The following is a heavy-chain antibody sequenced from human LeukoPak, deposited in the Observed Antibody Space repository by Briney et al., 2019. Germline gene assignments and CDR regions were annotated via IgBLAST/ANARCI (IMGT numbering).Heavy chain of an antibody. Sequence: SEALSLTCTVSGASVSSGSYYWSWFRQPPGKGLEWITYIYSSGSTNSNPSLKSRVTISVDTSKNQFSLKLSSVTAADTAVYYCARCFGGGFDTIDYWGQGILVTVSS. J-gene: IGHJ4*02. V-gene: IGHV4-61*01. D-gene: IGHD1-26*01. CDR1: GASVSSGSYY. CDR3: ARCFGGGFDTIDY. CDR2: IYSSGST.